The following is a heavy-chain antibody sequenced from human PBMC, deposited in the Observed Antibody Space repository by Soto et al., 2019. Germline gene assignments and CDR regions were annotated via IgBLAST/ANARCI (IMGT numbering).Heavy chain of an antibody. V-gene: IGHV4-31*03. J-gene: IGHJ6*02. D-gene: IGHD3-10*01. CDR1: GGSISSGGYY. CDR3: SRAYFSMVRGATRVDYYYYGMDV. Sequence: SETLSLTCTVSGGSISSGGYYWSWIRQHPGKGLEWIGYIYYSGSTYYNPSLKSRVTISVDTSKNQFSLKLSSVTAADTAGYYCSRAYFSMVRGATRVDYYYYGMDVWGQGTTVTVSS. CDR2: IYYSGST.